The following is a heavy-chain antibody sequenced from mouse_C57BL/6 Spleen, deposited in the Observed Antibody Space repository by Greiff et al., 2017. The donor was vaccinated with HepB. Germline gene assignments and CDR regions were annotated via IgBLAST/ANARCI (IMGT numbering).Heavy chain of an antibody. CDR3: ARTGVYYGNYYAIDD. J-gene: IGHJ4*01. CDR2: INPSNGGT. D-gene: IGHD2-1*01. V-gene: IGHV1-53*01. CDR1: GYTFTSYW. Sequence: QVQLQQPGTELVKPGASVKLSCKDSGYTFTSYWMHWVKQRPGQGLEWIGNINPSNGGTNYNEKFKSKATLTVDKSSSTAYMQLSSLTSEDSAVYYFARTGVYYGNYYAIDDGGQRTSVTVSS.